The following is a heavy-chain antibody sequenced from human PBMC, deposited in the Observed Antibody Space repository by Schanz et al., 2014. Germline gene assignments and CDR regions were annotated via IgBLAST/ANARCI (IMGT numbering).Heavy chain of an antibody. Sequence: QVQLVQSGSQLKKPGASVKISCKASGYIFTSYALNWVRQAPGQGLEWMGWINGYNAHTNYAQKFQGRVTMTTDTSTSTVYMELRSLRSDDTAVYYCARDRDQWDGNFCDFWGQGTLVTVSS. CDR1: GYIFTSYA. CDR2: INGYNAHT. CDR3: ARDRDQWDGNFCDF. J-gene: IGHJ4*02. V-gene: IGHV1-18*01. D-gene: IGHD1-26*01.